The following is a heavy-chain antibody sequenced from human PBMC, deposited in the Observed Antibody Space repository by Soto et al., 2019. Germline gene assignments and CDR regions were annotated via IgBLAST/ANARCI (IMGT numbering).Heavy chain of an antibody. D-gene: IGHD6-6*01. J-gene: IGHJ4*02. CDR2: ISWDGGST. V-gene: IGHV3-43D*04. CDR1: GFTFDDYA. Sequence: EVQLVESGGVVVQPGGSLRLSCAASGFTFDDYAMHWVRQAPGKGLEWVSLISWDGGSTYYADSVKGRFTISRDSSKNSLYLQMNSLRAEDTALYYCAKGGHSSSWGLGYWGQGTLVTVSS. CDR3: AKGGHSSSWGLGY.